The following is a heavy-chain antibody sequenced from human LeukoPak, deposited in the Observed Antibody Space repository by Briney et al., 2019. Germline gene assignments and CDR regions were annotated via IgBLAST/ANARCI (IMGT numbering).Heavy chain of an antibody. J-gene: IGHJ4*02. V-gene: IGHV3-53*01. CDR2: IYSGGST. CDR3: ARDLNYDSAY. D-gene: IGHD3-22*01. Sequence: GGSLRLSCAASGFTVSSNYMSCVRQAPRKGLEWVSVIYSGGSTYYADSVKGRFTISRDNSKNTVYLQMNSLRAEDTAVYYCARDLNYDSAYWGQGTLVSVSS. CDR1: GFTVSSNY.